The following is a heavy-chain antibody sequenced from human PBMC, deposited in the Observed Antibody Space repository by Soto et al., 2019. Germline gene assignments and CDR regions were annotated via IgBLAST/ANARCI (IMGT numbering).Heavy chain of an antibody. CDR2: IIPIFGTA. D-gene: IGHD3-22*01. V-gene: IGHV1-69*13. CDR1: GGTFSSYA. Sequence: GASVKVSCKASGGTFSSYAISWVRQAPGQGLEWMGGIIPIFGTANYAQKFQGRVTVTADESTSTAYMELSSLRSEDTAVYYCARSDYYDSSGYYSDAFDIWGQGTMVTVSS. J-gene: IGHJ3*02. CDR3: ARSDYYDSSGYYSDAFDI.